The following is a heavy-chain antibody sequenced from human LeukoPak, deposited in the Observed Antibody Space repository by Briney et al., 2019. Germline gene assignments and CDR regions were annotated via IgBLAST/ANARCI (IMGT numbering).Heavy chain of an antibody. CDR1: GFTFSSYW. CDR3: ARGLSYSSSWYMDYFDY. J-gene: IGHJ4*02. CDR2: IKQDGSEK. Sequence: GGSLRLSCAASGFTFSSYWMSWVRQSPGKGLEWVATIKQDGSEKYYVDSVKGRFTISRDNAKSSLYLQMISLRAEDTAVYYCARGLSYSSSWYMDYFDYWGQGTLVTVSS. D-gene: IGHD6-13*01. V-gene: IGHV3-7*01.